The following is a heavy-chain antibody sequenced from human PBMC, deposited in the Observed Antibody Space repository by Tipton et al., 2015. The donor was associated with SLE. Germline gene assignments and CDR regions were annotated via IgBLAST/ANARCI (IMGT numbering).Heavy chain of an antibody. D-gene: IGHD3-22*01. CDR2: IDHSGTT. Sequence: TLSLTCAVYGGSFSGYYWSWIRQPPGKGLEWIGEIDHSGTTNYNPSLKSRLIISVDTSKSQFSLHVSSVTAAETAVYYCAKFGAFYDSSGHNYFDPWGQGTLVTVSS. CDR3: AKFGAFYDSSGHNYFDP. CDR1: GGSFSGYY. J-gene: IGHJ5*02. V-gene: IGHV4-34*01.